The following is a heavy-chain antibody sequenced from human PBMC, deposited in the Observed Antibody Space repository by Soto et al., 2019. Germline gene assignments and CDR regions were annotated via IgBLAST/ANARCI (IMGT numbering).Heavy chain of an antibody. J-gene: IGHJ6*03. Sequence: EVQLVESGGGLVQPGGSLRLSCAASRFTFSSYSMNWVRQAPGKGLEWVSYISSSSSTRYYADTVKGRFTISRDNAKNLLYLQMNSLRAEDTAVYYCASLPRITMVRGVIAYYYYMDVWGKGTTVTVSS. CDR2: ISSSSSTR. CDR3: ASLPRITMVRGVIAYYYYMDV. D-gene: IGHD3-10*01. CDR1: RFTFSSYS. V-gene: IGHV3-48*01.